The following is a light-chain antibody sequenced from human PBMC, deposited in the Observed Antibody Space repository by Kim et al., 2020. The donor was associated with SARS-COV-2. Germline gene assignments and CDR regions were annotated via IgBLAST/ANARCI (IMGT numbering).Light chain of an antibody. J-gene: IGLJ2*01. CDR2: ANT. CDR3: QSYDSSLSDVL. V-gene: IGLV1-40*01. CDR1: SSNIGAGYD. Sequence: QSVLTQAPSVSGAPGQRVTISCTGSSSNIGAGYDVHWYQQLPGTALKLLIYANTNRPSGVPDRFSGSKSGTSASLAITGLQAEDEVDYYCQSYDSSLSDVLFGGGTQLTVL.